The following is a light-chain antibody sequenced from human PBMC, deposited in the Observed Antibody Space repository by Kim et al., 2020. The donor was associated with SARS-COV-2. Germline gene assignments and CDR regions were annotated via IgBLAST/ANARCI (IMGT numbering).Light chain of an antibody. J-gene: IGKJ4*01. Sequence: QGERATPPGGTSQVVGYNLSWFQRRPGQGPRVPLHDASTRATRGPATVRGSGAGAEFTLTISSLQPEDFAVYYCERYYSWPRSFGGGTKVDIK. V-gene: IGKV3-15*01. CDR2: DAS. CDR3: ERYYSWPRS. CDR1: QVVGYN.